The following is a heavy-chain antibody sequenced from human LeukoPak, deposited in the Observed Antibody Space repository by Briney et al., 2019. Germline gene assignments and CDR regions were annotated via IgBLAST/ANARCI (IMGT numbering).Heavy chain of an antibody. CDR3: AAFHYGAIGDF. Sequence: PSETLSLTCTVSGGSISSYYWSWIRQPPGKGLEWIGYIYYSGSTNYNPSLKSRVTISVDTSKNQFSLKLSSVTAADTAVYYCAAFHYGAIGDFWGPGMLVTVSS. CDR1: GGSISSYY. CDR2: IYYSGST. J-gene: IGHJ4*02. D-gene: IGHD4-17*01. V-gene: IGHV4-59*01.